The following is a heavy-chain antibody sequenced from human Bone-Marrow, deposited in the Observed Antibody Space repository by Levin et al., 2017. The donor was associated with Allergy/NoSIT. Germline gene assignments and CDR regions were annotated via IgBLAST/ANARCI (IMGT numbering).Heavy chain of an antibody. Sequence: GESLKISCAASGFSLSDYSMYWVRQAPAKGLEWVAVISYEGINKYYAESVKGRFTISRDTSKNTLNLQMSSLRGEDTAVYFCARGYCGATSCYKIDVWGQGTLVSVSS. CDR1: GFSLSDYS. J-gene: IGHJ4*02. CDR3: ARGYCGATSCYKIDV. CDR2: ISYEGINK. V-gene: IGHV3-30*04. D-gene: IGHD2-2*02.